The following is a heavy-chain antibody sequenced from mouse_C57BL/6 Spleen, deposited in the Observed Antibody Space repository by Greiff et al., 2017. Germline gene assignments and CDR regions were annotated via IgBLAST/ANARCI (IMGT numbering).Heavy chain of an antibody. CDR1: GYAFSSYW. J-gene: IGHJ4*01. Sequence: LQESGAELVKPGASVKISCKASGYAFSSYWMNWVKQRPGKGLEWIGQIYPEDGDTNYNGQFKGKATLTADKSSSTAYMQLSSLTSGYSAVYFCARSRDEYDGRYYAMDYWGQGTSVTVSS. CDR3: ARSRDEYDGRYYAMDY. D-gene: IGHD2-4*01. CDR2: IYPEDGDT. V-gene: IGHV1-80*01.